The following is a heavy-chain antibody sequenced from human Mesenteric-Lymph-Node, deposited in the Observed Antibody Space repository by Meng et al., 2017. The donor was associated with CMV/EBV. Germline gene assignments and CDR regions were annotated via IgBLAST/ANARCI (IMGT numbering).Heavy chain of an antibody. V-gene: IGHV1-69*02. Sequence: FSSYTISWVRQAPGQGLEWMGRVIPILGIANYAQKFQGRVTITADKSTSTAYMELSSLRSEDTAVYYCARGAGERFLEWLLSRWFDPWGQGTLVTVSS. CDR1: FSSYT. CDR2: VIPILGIA. D-gene: IGHD3-3*01. CDR3: ARGAGERFLEWLLSRWFDP. J-gene: IGHJ5*02.